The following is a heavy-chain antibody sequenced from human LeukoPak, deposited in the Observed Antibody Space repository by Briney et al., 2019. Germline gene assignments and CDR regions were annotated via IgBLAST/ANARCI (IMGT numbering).Heavy chain of an antibody. CDR3: ARGDGYQGYHFDY. CDR2: IYTSGST. V-gene: IGHV4-61*02. D-gene: IGHD5-24*01. Sequence: SETLSLTCTVSGGSISSGSYYWSWIRQLAGKGLEWIGRIYTSGSTNYNPSLKSRVTISVDTSKNQFSLKLSSVTAADTAVYYCARGDGYQGYHFDYWGQGTLVTVSS. CDR1: GGSISSGSYY. J-gene: IGHJ4*02.